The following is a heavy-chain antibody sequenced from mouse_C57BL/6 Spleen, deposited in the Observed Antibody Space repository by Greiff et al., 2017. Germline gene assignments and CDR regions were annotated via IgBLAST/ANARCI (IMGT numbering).Heavy chain of an antibody. CDR1: GYTFTSYW. CDR2: LYPGSGST. J-gene: IGHJ1*03. CDR3: ARAGITTVVAPWYFDV. Sequence: QVQLQQPGAELVKPGASVKMSCKASGYTFTSYWITWVKQRPGQGLEWIGDLYPGSGSTNYNEKFKSKATLTVDTSSSTAYMQRSSLTSEDSAVYYCARAGITTVVAPWYFDVWGTGTTVTVSS. D-gene: IGHD1-1*01. V-gene: IGHV1-55*01.